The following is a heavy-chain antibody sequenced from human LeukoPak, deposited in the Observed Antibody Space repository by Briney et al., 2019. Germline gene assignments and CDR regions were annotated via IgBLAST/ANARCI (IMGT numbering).Heavy chain of an antibody. D-gene: IGHD5-18*01. CDR3: AGRPDTATVPIFDY. J-gene: IGHJ4*02. Sequence: PGGSLRLSCEASGFTFTTSNMNWVRQAPGKGLEWISYISSSSGVIYYADSVKGRFTISRDNAKNSLSLQMNSLGAEDTAVYYCAGRPDTATVPIFDYWGQGTLVTVSS. CDR2: ISSSSGVI. CDR1: GFTFTTSN. V-gene: IGHV3-48*04.